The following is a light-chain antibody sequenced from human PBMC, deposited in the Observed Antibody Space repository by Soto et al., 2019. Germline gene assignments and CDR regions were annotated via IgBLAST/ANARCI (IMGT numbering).Light chain of an antibody. CDR1: SSDVGDYNY. V-gene: IGLV2-14*01. CDR2: EVT. J-gene: IGLJ1*01. CDR3: SSYTSTTALYV. Sequence: QSVLTQPASVSGSPGQSITISCTGTSSDVGDYNYVSWYQQHRGKAPKLIIYEVTSRPSGVSNRFSASKSGNTASLTISGRQAEDEADYYCSSYTSTTALYVFGTGTKVTVL.